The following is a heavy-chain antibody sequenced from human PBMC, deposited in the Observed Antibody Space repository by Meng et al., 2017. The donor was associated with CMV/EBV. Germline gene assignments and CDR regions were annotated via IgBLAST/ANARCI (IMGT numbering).Heavy chain of an antibody. V-gene: IGHV1-69*04. D-gene: IGHD2-2*02. J-gene: IGHJ5*02. Sequence: TFSSYNISWVRQATGQGLEWMGRIIHILGIANYAQKLQGRVKINADKSTSTDYMELSSLRSEDTAVYYCARDIDIVVVPAAIVGLEPWGQGTLVTV. CDR1: TFSSYN. CDR3: ARDIDIVVVPAAIVGLEP. CDR2: IIHILGIA.